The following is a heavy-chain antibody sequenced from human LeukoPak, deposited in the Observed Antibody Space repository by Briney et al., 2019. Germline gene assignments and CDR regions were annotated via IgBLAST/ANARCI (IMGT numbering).Heavy chain of an antibody. CDR1: GGSISSYY. CDR2: IYYSGST. CDR3: ARDMAPYSSSWYWFDH. Sequence: SETLSLTCTVSGGSISSYYWSWIRQPPGKGLEWIGYIYYSGSTNYNPSLKSRVTISVDTSKNQFSLKLSSVTAADTAVYYCARDMAPYSSSWYWFDHWGQGTLVTVSS. J-gene: IGHJ5*02. D-gene: IGHD6-13*01. V-gene: IGHV4-59*01.